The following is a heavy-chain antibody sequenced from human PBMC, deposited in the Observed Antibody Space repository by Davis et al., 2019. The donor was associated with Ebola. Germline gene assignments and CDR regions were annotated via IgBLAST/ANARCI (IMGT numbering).Heavy chain of an antibody. CDR3: ARDWRLDSNYYYYYYGMDV. CDR1: GGSISSYY. J-gene: IGHJ6*02. Sequence: MPGGSLRLSCAVYGGSISSYYWSWIRQPPGKGLEWIGYIYYSGSTNYNPSLKSRVTISVDTSKNQFSLKLSSVTAADTAVYYCARDWRLDSNYYYYYYGMDVWGQGTTVTVSS. D-gene: IGHD4-11*01. V-gene: IGHV4-59*01. CDR2: IYYSGST.